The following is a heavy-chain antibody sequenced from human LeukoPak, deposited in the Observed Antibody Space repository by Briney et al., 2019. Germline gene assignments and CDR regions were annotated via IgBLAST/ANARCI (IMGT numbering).Heavy chain of an antibody. J-gene: IGHJ6*02. D-gene: IGHD3-3*01. CDR2: ISYDGSNK. V-gene: IGHV3-30-3*01. Sequence: GGSLRLSCTASGFTFSSYAMHWVRQAPGKGLEWVAVISYDGSNKYYADSVKGRFTISRDNSKNTLYLQMNSLRAEDTAVYYCARERFVPTSRTYYDFSSGYVYYYGMDVWGQGTTVTVSS. CDR1: GFTFSSYA. CDR3: ARERFVPTSRTYYDFSSGYVYYYGMDV.